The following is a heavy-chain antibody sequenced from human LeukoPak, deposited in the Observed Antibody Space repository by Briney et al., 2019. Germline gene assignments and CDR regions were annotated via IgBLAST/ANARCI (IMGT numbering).Heavy chain of an antibody. CDR2: TYYRSKWYN. CDR1: GDSVSSNSAA. Sequence: SQTLSLTCAISGDSVSSNSAAWNWIRQSPSRGLEWLGRTYYRSKWYNDYALSVKSRITINPDTSKNQFSLQLNSVTPEDSAIYYCARDRHFYDDTGYYWDYFDYWGQGTLVTVSS. J-gene: IGHJ4*02. V-gene: IGHV6-1*01. CDR3: ARDRHFYDDTGYYWDYFDY. D-gene: IGHD3-22*01.